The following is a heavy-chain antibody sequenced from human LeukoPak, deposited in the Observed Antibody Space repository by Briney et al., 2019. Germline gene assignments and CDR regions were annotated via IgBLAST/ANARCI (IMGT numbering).Heavy chain of an antibody. Sequence: KPGGSLRLSCAASGFTFSGSAMHWVRQASGKGLEWVGRIRSKANSYATAYAASVKGRFTIYRDDSKNTAYLQMNSLKTEDTAVYYCTTLTRYCSGGSCYDYWGQGTLVTVSS. CDR2: IRSKANSYAT. D-gene: IGHD2-15*01. J-gene: IGHJ4*02. V-gene: IGHV3-73*01. CDR1: GFTFSGSA. CDR3: TTLTRYCSGGSCYDY.